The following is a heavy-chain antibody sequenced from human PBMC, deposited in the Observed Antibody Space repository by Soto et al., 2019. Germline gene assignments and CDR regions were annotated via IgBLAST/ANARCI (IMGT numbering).Heavy chain of an antibody. CDR1: GFTFSSYG. Sequence: QVQLVESGGGVVQPGRSLRLSCAASGFTFSSYGMHWVRQAPGKGLEWVAVISYDGSNKYYADSVKGRFTISRDNSKNTLYLQMSSLRAEDTAVYYCAKDLSSSWPYYGMDVWGQGTTVTVSS. D-gene: IGHD6-13*01. CDR2: ISYDGSNK. J-gene: IGHJ6*02. V-gene: IGHV3-30*18. CDR3: AKDLSSSWPYYGMDV.